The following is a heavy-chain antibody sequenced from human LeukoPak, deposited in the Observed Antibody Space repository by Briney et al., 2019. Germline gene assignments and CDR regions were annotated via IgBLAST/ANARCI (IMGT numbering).Heavy chain of an antibody. CDR3: ASIKNDILTGYQDGSYYYYGMDV. CDR2: INPNNGGT. D-gene: IGHD3-9*01. Sequence: GASVKASCKASGYTFTGYYMHWVRQAPGQGLEWMGWINPNNGGTNYAQKFQGRVTMTRDTSISTAYMELSRLRSDDTAVYYCASIKNDILTGYQDGSYYYYGMDVWGQGTTVTVSS. V-gene: IGHV1-2*02. CDR1: GYTFTGYY. J-gene: IGHJ6*02.